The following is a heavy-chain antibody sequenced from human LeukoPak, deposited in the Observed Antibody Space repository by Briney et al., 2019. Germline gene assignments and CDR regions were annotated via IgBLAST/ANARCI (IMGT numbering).Heavy chain of an antibody. CDR2: IKHDGSEK. D-gene: IGHD3-3*01. V-gene: IGHV3-7*01. Sequence: GGSLRLSCAASEFTFTSYAMNWVRQAPGKGLEWVASIKHDGSEKYYVDSVRGRFTISRDNTMNSLYLQMSSLRAEDTAVYYCATDRGWRTSGYYLYYFEYWGQGTLVTFSS. J-gene: IGHJ4*02. CDR3: ATDRGWRTSGYYLYYFEY. CDR1: EFTFTSYA.